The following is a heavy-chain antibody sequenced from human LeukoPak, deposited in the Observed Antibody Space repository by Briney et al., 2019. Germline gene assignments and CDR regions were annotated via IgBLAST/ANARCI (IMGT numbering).Heavy chain of an antibody. CDR3: ARCSSSRSSGCDY. V-gene: IGHV1-18*01. Sequence: ASVKVSCKTSGYTFISYGVTWVRQAPGQGLEWMGWISPYNGNTHYAESLQGRVSITTDTSTSAAYMELTSLRSDDTAMYYCARCSSSRSSGCDYWGQGTLVTVSS. CDR2: ISPYNGNT. CDR1: GYTFISYG. D-gene: IGHD6-13*01. J-gene: IGHJ4*02.